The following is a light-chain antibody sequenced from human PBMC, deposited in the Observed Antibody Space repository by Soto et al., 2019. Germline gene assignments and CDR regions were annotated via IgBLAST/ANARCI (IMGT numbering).Light chain of an antibody. CDR1: QSVSSY. Sequence: EIVLTQSPATLSLSPGERATLSCRASQSVSSYLAWYQQKPGQAPRLLIYDASNRATGIPARFSGSGSGTDFTLPVSSLAPEDFAVYYGQQRSYWPPYTFGEGTKLEIK. CDR3: QQRSYWPPYT. CDR2: DAS. J-gene: IGKJ2*01. V-gene: IGKV3-11*01.